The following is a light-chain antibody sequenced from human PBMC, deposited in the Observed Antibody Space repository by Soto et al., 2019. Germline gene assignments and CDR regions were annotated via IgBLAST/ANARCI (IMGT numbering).Light chain of an antibody. Sequence: QSVLTQPPSVSGAPGKRVTISCTGSSSNIGAGYDVHWYQHLPGTAPKLLIYGNKNRPPGVPDRFSGSRSGTSASLAITGLQAGDEADYYCQSYDTGLSGSRVFGSGTKVTVL. V-gene: IGLV1-40*01. CDR2: GNK. CDR1: SSNIGAGYD. CDR3: QSYDTGLSGSRV. J-gene: IGLJ1*01.